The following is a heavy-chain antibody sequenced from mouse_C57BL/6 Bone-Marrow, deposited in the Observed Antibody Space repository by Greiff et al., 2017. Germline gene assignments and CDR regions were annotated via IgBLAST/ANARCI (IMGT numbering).Heavy chain of an antibody. V-gene: IGHV1-15*01. CDR1: GSTFTDYE. J-gene: IGHJ1*03. CDR2: IDPETGGT. Sequence: QVQLKQSGAELVRPGASVTLSCKASGSTFTDYEMHWVKQTPVHGLEWIGAIDPETGGTAYNQKFKGKAILTADKASSTADMEIRSLTSEDSAVYYCTRDGSSYVWYFDVWGTGTTVTVSS. CDR3: TRDGSSYVWYFDV. D-gene: IGHD1-1*01.